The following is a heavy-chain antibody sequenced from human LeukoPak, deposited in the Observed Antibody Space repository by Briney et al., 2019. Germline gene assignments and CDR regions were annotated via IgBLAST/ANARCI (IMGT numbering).Heavy chain of an antibody. CDR1: GFTFSSYS. J-gene: IGHJ6*02. CDR2: ISSSSSYI. D-gene: IGHD3-3*01. Sequence: GGSLRLSCAASGFTFSSYSMNWVRQAPGKGLEWVSSISSSSSYIYYADSVKGRFTISRDNAKNSLYLQMNSLRAEDTAVYYCARDLDSPQDYDFWSGSRDYGMDVWGQGTTVTVSS. CDR3: ARDLDSPQDYDFWSGSRDYGMDV. V-gene: IGHV3-21*01.